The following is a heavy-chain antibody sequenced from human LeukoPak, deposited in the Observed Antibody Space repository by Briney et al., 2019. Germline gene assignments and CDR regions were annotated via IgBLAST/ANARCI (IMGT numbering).Heavy chain of an antibody. D-gene: IGHD1-26*01. Sequence: ASVKVSCKASGYTFTSYGISWVRQAPGQGLEWMGWISAYNGNTNYAQKLQGRVTMTTDTSTSTAYMELRSQRRNDTAADYCARDYSGSYYVYFDYWGQGTLFTVSS. CDR3: ARDYSGSYYVYFDY. CDR2: ISAYNGNT. V-gene: IGHV1-18*01. CDR1: GYTFTSYG. J-gene: IGHJ4*02.